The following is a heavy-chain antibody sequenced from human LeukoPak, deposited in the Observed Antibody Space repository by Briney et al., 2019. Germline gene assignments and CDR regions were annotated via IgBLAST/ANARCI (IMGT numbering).Heavy chain of an antibody. J-gene: IGHJ4*02. Sequence: SQTLSLTCTVSGGSISSGDYYWSWIRQPPGKGLEWIGFIYYSGSTNYNPSLKSRVTISVDTSKNQFSLKLSSVTAADTAVYYCARGRWLHAYFDYWGQGTLVTVSS. D-gene: IGHD5-12*01. CDR1: GGSISSGDYY. V-gene: IGHV4-61*08. CDR3: ARGRWLHAYFDY. CDR2: IYYSGST.